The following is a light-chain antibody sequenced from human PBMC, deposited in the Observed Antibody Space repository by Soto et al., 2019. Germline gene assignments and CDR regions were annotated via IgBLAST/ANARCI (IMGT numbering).Light chain of an antibody. CDR3: QQYASSPLT. V-gene: IGKV3-20*01. J-gene: IGKJ4*01. Sequence: ETVLTQSPGPLSVSPGERATLSCRASHNVCRNYVVWYQQKPGQAPRVLIYGASSRATGIPARFSGSGSGTDFTLTISRLEPADFAVYYCQQYASSPLTFGGGTKVEVK. CDR1: HNVCRNY. CDR2: GAS.